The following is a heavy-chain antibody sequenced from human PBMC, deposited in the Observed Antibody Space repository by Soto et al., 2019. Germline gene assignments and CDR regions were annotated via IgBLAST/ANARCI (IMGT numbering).Heavy chain of an antibody. CDR1: GGTFISHA. CDR2: IIPVTETP. Sequence: QVQLVQSGAEVKKPGSSVRVSCKVSGGTFISHAINWLRQAPGQGLEWMGVIIPVTETPNNAEQFQGRVTITADKATTTVYMELSSLTFDDTAVYFCARGNKGPGHYGPGSQGWYDPWGQGTLVTVSS. D-gene: IGHD3-10*01. J-gene: IGHJ5*02. V-gene: IGHV1-69*06. CDR3: ARGNKGPGHYGPGSQGWYDP.